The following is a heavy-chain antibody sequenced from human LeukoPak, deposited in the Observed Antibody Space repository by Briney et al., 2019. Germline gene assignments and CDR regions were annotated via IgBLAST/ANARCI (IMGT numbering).Heavy chain of an antibody. CDR3: ARDFSLPNAFDL. J-gene: IGHJ3*01. Sequence: GGSLRLSCAASRFTFSSYGMSWVRQAPGKGLEWVSAIGGSGGGTYYADSVKGRFTISRDNSKNTLYLQMHSLRAEDTAMYYCARDFSLPNAFDLWGQGTKVTVSS. CDR2: IGGSGGGT. V-gene: IGHV3-23*01. D-gene: IGHD1-26*01. CDR1: RFTFSSYG.